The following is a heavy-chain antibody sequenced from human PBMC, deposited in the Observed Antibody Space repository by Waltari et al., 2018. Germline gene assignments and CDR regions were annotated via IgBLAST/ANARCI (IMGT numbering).Heavy chain of an antibody. CDR2: INPSGGST. D-gene: IGHD3-22*01. CDR3: ASEGSSGYFGTYYFDY. Sequence: QVQLVQSGAEVKKPGASVKVSCKASGYTFTTYYMHWVRQAPGQGLEWMGMINPSGGSTSYAQKFQGRLTMTRDTSTSTVYMELSSLRSEDTAVYYCASEGSSGYFGTYYFDYWGQGTLVTVSS. J-gene: IGHJ4*02. V-gene: IGHV1-46*01. CDR1: GYTFTTYY.